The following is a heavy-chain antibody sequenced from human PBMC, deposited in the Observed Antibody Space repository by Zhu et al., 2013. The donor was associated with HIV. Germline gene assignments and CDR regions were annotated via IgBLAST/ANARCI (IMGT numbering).Heavy chain of an antibody. CDR1: GYTFNNYD. D-gene: IGHD3-16*01. CDR2: LNPKSGNT. CDR3: AKKISEGGWVPFGGLRIITVLDV. J-gene: IGHJ6*02. Sequence: QVHLVQSGPEVKKPGASVNVSCRAFGYTFNNYDINWVRQASGGGLEWMGWLNPKSGNTGYALKFQGRVTLTRDTSKNTAYLELRSLTSEDTAIYYCAKKISEGGWVPFGGLRIITVLDVWGQGDHGHRLL. V-gene: IGHV1-8*02.